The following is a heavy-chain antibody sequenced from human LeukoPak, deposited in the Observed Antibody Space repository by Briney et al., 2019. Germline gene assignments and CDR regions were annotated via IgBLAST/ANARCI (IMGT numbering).Heavy chain of an antibody. CDR1: GFTFSGST. Sequence: GGSLRLSCAASGFTFSGSTMHWFRQASGKGLEWVGRIRSKANSYATAYAASVKGRFTISRDDSKNTAYLQMNSLKTEDTAVYYCTSSGSYGGMDVWGQGTTVTVSS. J-gene: IGHJ6*02. V-gene: IGHV3-73*01. CDR3: TSSGSYGGMDV. CDR2: IRSKANSYAT. D-gene: IGHD1-26*01.